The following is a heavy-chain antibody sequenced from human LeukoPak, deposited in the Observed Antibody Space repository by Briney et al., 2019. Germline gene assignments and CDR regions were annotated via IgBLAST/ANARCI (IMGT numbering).Heavy chain of an antibody. CDR2: INPSGGST. CDR3: ATGVPARGSGSYYIVDY. D-gene: IGHD3-10*01. V-gene: IGHV1-46*01. J-gene: IGHJ4*02. Sequence: ASVKVSCKASGYIFISYYMHWIRQAPGQGFEWMGIINPSGGSTSYAQKFQGRVTMTRDTSTTTVYMELSSLRSEDTAVYYCATGVPARGSGSYYIVDYWGQGTLVTVSS. CDR1: GYIFISYY.